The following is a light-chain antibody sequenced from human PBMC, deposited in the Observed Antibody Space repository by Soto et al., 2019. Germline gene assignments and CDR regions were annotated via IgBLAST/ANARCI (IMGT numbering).Light chain of an antibody. CDR1: QSVNSTY. J-gene: IGKJ2*01. Sequence: EVVLTQSPGTLSLSPGERATLSCRAGQSVNSTYLAWYQQKPGQPPRVLIFGASIRATGVPDRFSGSGSGTDFTLTVSRLEPEDFAVYYCQHYGTSPRYTFGQGTTLEMK. CDR3: QHYGTSPRYT. CDR2: GAS. V-gene: IGKV3-20*01.